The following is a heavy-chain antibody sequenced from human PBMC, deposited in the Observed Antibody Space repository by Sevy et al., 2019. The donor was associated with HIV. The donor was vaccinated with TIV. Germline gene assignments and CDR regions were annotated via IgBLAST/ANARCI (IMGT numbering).Heavy chain of an antibody. CDR3: ARDRGDGYYFRAFDI. J-gene: IGHJ3*02. CDR2: KWYDGSNK. V-gene: IGHV3-33*01. CDR1: GFTFSSYG. D-gene: IGHD3-22*01. Sequence: GSLRLSCAASGFTFSSYGMHWVRQAPGKGLEWVAVKWYDGSNKYYADSVKGRFTISRDNSKNTLYLQMNSLRAEDTAVDYCARDRGDGYYFRAFDIWGQGTMVTVSS.